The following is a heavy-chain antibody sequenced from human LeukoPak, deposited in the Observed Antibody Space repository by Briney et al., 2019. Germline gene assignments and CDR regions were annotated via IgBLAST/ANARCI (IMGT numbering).Heavy chain of an antibody. CDR3: ARGFRVLYSSSKADNWFDP. D-gene: IGHD6-13*01. Sequence: KPSETLSLTCAVYGGSFSGYYWSWIRQPPGKGLEWIGEINHSGSTNYNPSLKSRVTISVDTSKNQFSLKLSSVTAADTAVYYCARGFRVLYSSSKADNWFDPWGQGTLVTVSS. CDR1: GGSFSGYY. J-gene: IGHJ5*02. V-gene: IGHV4-34*01. CDR2: INHSGST.